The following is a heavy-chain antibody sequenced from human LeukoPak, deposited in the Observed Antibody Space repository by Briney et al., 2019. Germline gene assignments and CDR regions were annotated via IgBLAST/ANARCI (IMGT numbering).Heavy chain of an antibody. D-gene: IGHD6-6*01. J-gene: IGHJ3*02. V-gene: IGHV1-8*03. CDR3: ARSSIAASDAFDI. Sequence: ASVKVSCKASGYTFTSYDINWVRQATGQGLEWMGWMNPNSGNTGYAQKFQGRVTITRNTSISTAYMELSSLRSEDTAVYYCARSSIAASDAFDIWGQGTMVTVSS. CDR2: MNPNSGNT. CDR1: GYTFTSYD.